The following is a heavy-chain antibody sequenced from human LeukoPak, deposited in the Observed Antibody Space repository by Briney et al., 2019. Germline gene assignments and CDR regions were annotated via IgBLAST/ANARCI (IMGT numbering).Heavy chain of an antibody. CDR2: ITASSTTI. CDR1: GFSFGNYE. J-gene: IGHJ5*02. CDR3: AKGPGARGHFNWFDP. D-gene: IGHD2-21*02. V-gene: IGHV3-48*03. Sequence: PGGSLRLSCAASGFSFGNYEMNWVRQAPGKGLEWISYITASSTTIYDADSVRGRFTISRDNAKNSLYLQMNGLRGENTAVYYCAKGPGARGHFNWFDPWGQGTLVTVSS.